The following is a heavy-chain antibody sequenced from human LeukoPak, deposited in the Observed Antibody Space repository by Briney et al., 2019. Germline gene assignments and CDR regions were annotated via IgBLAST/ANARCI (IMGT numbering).Heavy chain of an antibody. V-gene: IGHV1-18*01. D-gene: IGHD4-17*01. J-gene: IGHJ4*02. CDR2: ISPYKGDR. CDR3: ATEGGWQPTDYGDNVY. Sequence: ASVKVSCKASGYTFTNYGITWVRQAPGQGLEWMGWISPYKGDRNYAQNLQGRLTVTTDTSTSTAYMEVRSLRSDDTAVYYCATEGGWQPTDYGDNVYWGQGTLVTVSS. CDR1: GYTFTNYG.